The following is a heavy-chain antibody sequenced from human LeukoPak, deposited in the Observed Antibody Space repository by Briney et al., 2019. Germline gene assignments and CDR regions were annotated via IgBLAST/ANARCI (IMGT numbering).Heavy chain of an antibody. CDR1: SGSITSYY. V-gene: IGHV4-59*01. J-gene: IGHJ4*01. Sequence: SETLSLTCTVSSGSITSYYWSWIRQPPGKGLEYIGHIYYTGTTDYNPSLKSRVTMSVDTSKNQFSLRPISVTASDTAVYFCAGAPNRHFFDYWGHGTLVAVSS. CDR2: IYYTGTT. CDR3: AGAPNRHFFDY.